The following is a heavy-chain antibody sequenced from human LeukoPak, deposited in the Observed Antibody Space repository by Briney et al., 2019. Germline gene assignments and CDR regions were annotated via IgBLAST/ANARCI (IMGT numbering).Heavy chain of an antibody. CDR3: ARVFEAGRTLGAFDF. D-gene: IGHD6-6*01. J-gene: IGHJ3*01. CDR1: GFTFSSYA. CDR2: ISGSGGST. V-gene: IGHV3-23*01. Sequence: PGGSLRLSCAASGFTFSSYAMSWVRQAPGKGLEWVSAISGSGGSTYYADSVKGRFTISRGNSKNTLYLQMNSLRAEDTAVYYCARVFEAGRTLGAFDFWGQGTMVTVSS.